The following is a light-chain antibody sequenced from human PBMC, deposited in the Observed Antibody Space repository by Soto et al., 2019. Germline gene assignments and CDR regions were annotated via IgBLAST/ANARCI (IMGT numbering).Light chain of an antibody. CDR2: GAS. CDR1: QSVSSN. CDR3: QQCYNWPQWT. V-gene: IGKV3D-15*01. J-gene: IGKJ1*01. Sequence: EVVMTQSPATLSVSPGERATLSCRASQSVSSNLAWYQQKPGQAPRLLIYGASTRAAGIPARFSGSGSATDFTLTISSLEPEDFAVYYCQQCYNWPQWTFGQGTKVDIK.